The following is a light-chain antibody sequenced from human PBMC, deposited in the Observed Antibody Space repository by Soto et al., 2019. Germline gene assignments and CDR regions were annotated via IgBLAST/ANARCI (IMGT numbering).Light chain of an antibody. Sequence: VLTQSPGALSLSPGERATLSNRASGSISSSYLAWYQQKPGQAPRLLIYGASSGATGIPDRFSGSGSGTDFTLTISRLEPEDFAVYYCQQYGSSLPVTFGGGTKVDIK. V-gene: IGKV3-20*01. J-gene: IGKJ4*01. CDR1: GSISSSY. CDR3: QQYGSSLPVT. CDR2: GAS.